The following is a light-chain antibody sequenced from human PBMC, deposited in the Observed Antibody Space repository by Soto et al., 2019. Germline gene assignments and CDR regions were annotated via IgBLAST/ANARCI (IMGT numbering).Light chain of an antibody. CDR2: EVS. V-gene: IGLV2-14*01. CDR3: SSYTSSSTRV. J-gene: IGLJ3*02. Sequence: QSALTQPASVSGSPGQSITLSCTGTSSDVGGYNYVSCYHQHPGKAPKLMIYEVSNRPSGVSNRFSVSKSGNTASLTISGLQDEDEADYYCSSYTSSSTRVFGGGTKLTVL. CDR1: SSDVGGYNY.